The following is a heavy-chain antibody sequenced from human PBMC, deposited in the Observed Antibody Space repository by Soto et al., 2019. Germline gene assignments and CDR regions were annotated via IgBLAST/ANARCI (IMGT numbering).Heavy chain of an antibody. CDR1: GFTFSKFG. CDR2: VSYDGSFK. D-gene: IGHD2-2*01. CDR3: AKDSDQLLFDYYYYGMDV. J-gene: IGHJ6*02. V-gene: IGHV3-30*18. Sequence: QVQLVESGGGVVQPGGSLRLSCEASGFTFSKFGIHWVRQAPGKGLEWVAVVSYDGSFKYYADSVKGRFTISRDNSKNTLYLRMNSLRPEDTALYYCAKDSDQLLFDYYYYGMDVWGPGTTVTVSS.